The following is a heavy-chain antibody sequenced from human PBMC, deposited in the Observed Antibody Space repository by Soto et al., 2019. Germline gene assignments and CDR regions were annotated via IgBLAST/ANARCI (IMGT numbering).Heavy chain of an antibody. V-gene: IGHV3-15*01. Sequence: EVQLLESGGGLVPPGGSLRLSCAASGFTFSSYAMSWVRQLPGKGLEWVGRIQTKTGGGTADYPAAVRGRFTISRDDSKNTLYLQLNSLKTEDTAVYYCATDYGWAFQIWGQGTTVTVSS. J-gene: IGHJ3*02. D-gene: IGHD4-17*01. CDR1: GFTFSSYA. CDR3: ATDYGWAFQI. CDR2: IQTKTGGGTA.